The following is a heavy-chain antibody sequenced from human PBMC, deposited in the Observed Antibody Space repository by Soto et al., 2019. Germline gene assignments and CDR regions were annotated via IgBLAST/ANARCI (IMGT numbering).Heavy chain of an antibody. CDR1: GGTFDNYD. V-gene: IGHV1-69*06. J-gene: IGHJ4*02. D-gene: IGHD1-26*01. CDR3: ARGPMVGPENYFDH. Sequence: SVKVSCKASGGTFDNYDINWVRQAPGQGLEWMGGIIPLFGTTDYAQKFQGRVTITADKSTGTVDMEVRSLRSEDTAVYYCARGPMVGPENYFDHWGQGTQVTVSS. CDR2: IIPLFGTT.